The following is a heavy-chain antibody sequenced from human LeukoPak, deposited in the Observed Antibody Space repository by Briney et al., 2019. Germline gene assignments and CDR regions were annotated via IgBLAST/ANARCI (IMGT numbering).Heavy chain of an antibody. J-gene: IGHJ4*02. D-gene: IGHD3-22*01. CDR2: ISSSSSYI. Sequence: PGGSLRLSCAASGFTFSSYSMTWVRQAPGKGLEWVSSISSSSSYIYYADSVKGRFTISRDNAKNSLYLQMNSLRAEDTAVYYCARDSDYDSSGYSGGFDYWGQGTLVTVSS. CDR1: GFTFSSYS. CDR3: ARDSDYDSSGYSGGFDY. V-gene: IGHV3-21*01.